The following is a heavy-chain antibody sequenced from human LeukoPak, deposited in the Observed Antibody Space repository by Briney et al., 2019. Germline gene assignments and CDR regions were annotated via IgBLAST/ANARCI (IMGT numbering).Heavy chain of an antibody. J-gene: IGHJ5*01. CDR3: AKGPRDGSITIWFDS. Sequence: GGSLRLSCAASGFTFSTYGMHWVRQAPGKGLEWVSFIRYVGINKYYADSAKGRFSISRDNSKNTVYLQMNSLRAEDTAVYYCAKGPRDGSITIWFDSWGQGTLVTVSS. CDR2: IRYVGINK. D-gene: IGHD2-15*01. CDR1: GFTFSTYG. V-gene: IGHV3-30*02.